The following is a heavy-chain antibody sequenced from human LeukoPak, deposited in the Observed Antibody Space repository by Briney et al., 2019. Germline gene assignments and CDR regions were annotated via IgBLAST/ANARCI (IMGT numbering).Heavy chain of an antibody. J-gene: IGHJ4*02. D-gene: IGHD4-17*01. Sequence: SETLSLTCAVSGGSISSSHWWSWVRQPPGKGLKWIGEIYHSGSTNYNPSPKSRVTISVDKSKNHFSLKLSSVAAADTAVYYCARAPVTTPYYFDYWGQGTLVTVSS. CDR1: GGSISSSHW. CDR2: IYHSGST. V-gene: IGHV4-4*02. CDR3: ARAPVTTPYYFDY.